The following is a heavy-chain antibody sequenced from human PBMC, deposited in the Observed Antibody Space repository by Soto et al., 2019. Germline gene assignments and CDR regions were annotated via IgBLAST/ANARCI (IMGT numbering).Heavy chain of an antibody. CDR2: IYPDDSDT. Sequence: PGESLKISCKGSGYSFTTYWIGWVRQMPGKGLEWMGIIYPDDSDTRYSPSFQGQVTISADKSISTAYLQWSGLKASDTAMYYCARLSFYGDYSYGMDVWGQGTTVTSP. CDR3: ARLSFYGDYSYGMDV. V-gene: IGHV5-51*01. D-gene: IGHD4-17*01. CDR1: GYSFTTYW. J-gene: IGHJ6*02.